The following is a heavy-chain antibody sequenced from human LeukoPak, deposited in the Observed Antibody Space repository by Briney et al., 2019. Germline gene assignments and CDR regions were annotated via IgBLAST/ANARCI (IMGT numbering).Heavy chain of an antibody. CDR2: ISWNSGSI. Sequence: PGRSLRLSCAASGFTFDDYAMHWVRQAPGKGLEWVSGISWNSGSIGYADSVKGRFTISRDNAKNSLYLQMNSLRAEDTAVYYCARVAAAGTPWYYYYGMDVWGQGTTVTVSS. CDR1: GFTFDDYA. CDR3: ARVAAAGTPWYYYYGMDV. D-gene: IGHD6-13*01. J-gene: IGHJ6*02. V-gene: IGHV3-9*01.